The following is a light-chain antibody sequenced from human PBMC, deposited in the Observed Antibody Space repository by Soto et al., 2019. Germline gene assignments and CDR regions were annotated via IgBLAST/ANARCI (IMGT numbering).Light chain of an antibody. V-gene: IGLV1-51*01. CDR3: GTWDSSLSAWV. CDR2: DNN. J-gene: IGLJ3*02. CDR1: SSNIGNNY. Sequence: QSVLTQPPSVSAAPGQKVTISCSGSSSNIGNNYVSWYQQLPGTAPKLLIYDNNKRPSGIPDRFSGSKSGTSATLGITGLQIWYEADYYCGTWDSSLSAWVFGGGTKVTVL.